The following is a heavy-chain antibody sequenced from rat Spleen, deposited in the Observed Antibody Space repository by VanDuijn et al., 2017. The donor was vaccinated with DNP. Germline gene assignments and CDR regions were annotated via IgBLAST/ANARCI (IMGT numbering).Heavy chain of an antibody. CDR2: INYSGST. V-gene: IGHV3-1*01. CDR3: ARWRPGYNYFDY. CDR1: GYSITNNY. J-gene: IGHJ2*01. Sequence: EVQLQASGPGLVKPSQSLSLTCSVTGYSITNNYWGWIRKFPGNKMEWIGHINYSGSTTYNPSLKSRISITRDTSKNQFFLQLNSVTTEDTSTYYCARWRPGYNYFDYWGQGVMVTVSS. D-gene: IGHD1-4*01.